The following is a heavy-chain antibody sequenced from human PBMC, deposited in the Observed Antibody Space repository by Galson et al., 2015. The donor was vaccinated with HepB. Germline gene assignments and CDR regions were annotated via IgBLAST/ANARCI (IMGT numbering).Heavy chain of an antibody. V-gene: IGHV3-21*01. J-gene: IGHJ5*02. CDR3: ARDLLSFLGSIVGASWGWFDP. D-gene: IGHD1-26*01. CDR1: GFTFSSYS. Sequence: SLRLSCAASGFTFSSYSMNWVRQAPGKGLEWVSSISSSSSYIYYADSVKGRFTISRDNAKNSLYLQMNSLRAEDTAVYYCARDLLSFLGSIVGASWGWFDPWGQGTLVTVSS. CDR2: ISSSSSYI.